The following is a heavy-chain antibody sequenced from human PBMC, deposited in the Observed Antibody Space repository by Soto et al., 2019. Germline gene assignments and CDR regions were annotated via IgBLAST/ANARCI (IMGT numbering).Heavy chain of an antibody. V-gene: IGHV4-59*12. D-gene: IGHD3-22*01. CDR2: VSYSGST. CDR3: ARTSSGYWYWFDP. CDR1: GGSISSYY. J-gene: IGHJ5*02. Sequence: SETLSLTCTVSGGSISSYYWSWIRQPPGNGLEWIGYVSYSGSTNYNPSPKSRVAISVDTSKNQFSLKLSSVTAEDTAVYYCARTSSGYWYWFDPWGQGTLVTVSS.